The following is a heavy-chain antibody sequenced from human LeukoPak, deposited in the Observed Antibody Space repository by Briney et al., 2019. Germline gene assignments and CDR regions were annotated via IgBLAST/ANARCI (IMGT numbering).Heavy chain of an antibody. D-gene: IGHD3-22*01. J-gene: IGHJ3*02. CDR3: ARTQEYYYDSSGFDAFDI. CDR2: IYPGDSDT. CDR1: GYSFTSYW. Sequence: GESLKISCKGSGYSFTSYWIGWVRQMPGKGLEWMGIIYPGDSDTRYSPSFQGQVTISADKSISTAYLQWSSLKASDTAMYYCARTQEYYYDSSGFDAFDIWGQGTMVTVSS. V-gene: IGHV5-51*01.